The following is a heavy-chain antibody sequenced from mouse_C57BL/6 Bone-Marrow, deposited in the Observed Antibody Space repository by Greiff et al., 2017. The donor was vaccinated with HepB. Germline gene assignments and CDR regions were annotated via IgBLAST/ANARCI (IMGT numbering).Heavy chain of an antibody. Sequence: VKLQESGPGILQPSQTLSLTCSFSGFSLSTFGMGVGWIRQPSGKGLEWLAHIWWDDDKYYNPALKSRLTISKDTSKNQVFLKIANVDTADTATYYCARVDYYGSSHWYFDVWGTGTAVTVSS. CDR2: IWWDDDK. CDR1: GFSLSTFGMG. D-gene: IGHD1-1*01. CDR3: ARVDYYGSSHWYFDV. J-gene: IGHJ1*03. V-gene: IGHV8-8*01.